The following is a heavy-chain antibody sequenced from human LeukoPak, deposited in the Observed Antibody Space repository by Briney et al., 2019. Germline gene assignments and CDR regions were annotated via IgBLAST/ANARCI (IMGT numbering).Heavy chain of an antibody. CDR2: INPSDGST. CDR1: GYTFTIFH. J-gene: IGHJ3*02. D-gene: IGHD5-12*01. V-gene: IGHV1-46*01. Sequence: ASVKVSCKASGYTFTIFHIHWVRQAPGQGLEWMGMINPSDGSTNYAQKFQGRVTMTSDMSTSTVAMDLSSLRSDDTAAYYCARESTFRLLRNVSDIWGQGTMVTVSS. CDR3: ARESTFRLLRNVSDI.